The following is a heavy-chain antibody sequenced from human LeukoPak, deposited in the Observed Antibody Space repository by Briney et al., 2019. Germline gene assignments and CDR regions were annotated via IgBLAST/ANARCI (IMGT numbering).Heavy chain of an antibody. CDR1: GFTFSSYG. CDR3: ARGRVNWDNWFDS. V-gene: IGHV3-33*05. J-gene: IGHJ5*01. D-gene: IGHD7-27*01. CDR2: ISYDGSNK. Sequence: PGGSLRLSCAASGFTFSSYGMHWVRQAPGKGLEWVAVISYDGSNKYYADSVKGRFTISRDNSKNTLYLQMNSLRAEDTAVNYCARGRVNWDNWFDSWGQGILVTVSS.